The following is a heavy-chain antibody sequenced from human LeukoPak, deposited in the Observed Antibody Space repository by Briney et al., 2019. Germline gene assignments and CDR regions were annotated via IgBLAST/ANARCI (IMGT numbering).Heavy chain of an antibody. CDR1: GGSISSYY. CDR2: IYYSGST. J-gene: IGHJ4*02. Sequence: SETLSLTCTVSGGSISSYYWSWIRQPPGKGLEWIGYIYYSGSTNYNPSLKSRVTISVDTSKNQFSLKLSSVTAADTAVYYCARDRDSSGSYYKDWGQGTLVTVSS. CDR3: ARDRDSSGSYYKD. V-gene: IGHV4-59*12. D-gene: IGHD3-10*01.